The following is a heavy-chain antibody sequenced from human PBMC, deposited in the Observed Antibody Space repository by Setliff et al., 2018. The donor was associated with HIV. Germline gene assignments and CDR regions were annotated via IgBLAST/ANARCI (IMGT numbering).Heavy chain of an antibody. J-gene: IGHJ4*02. Sequence: ASVKVSCKTSGYTFTTFSISWVRQATGQGLEWMGWMNPNSGNTGYAQKFQGRVTMTRNTSISTAYMELSSLRSEDTAMYYCARFSYGSVWPETDYWGQGTLVTVSS. V-gene: IGHV1-8*02. CDR1: GYTFTTFS. D-gene: IGHD6-25*01. CDR2: MNPNSGNT. CDR3: ARFSYGSVWPETDY.